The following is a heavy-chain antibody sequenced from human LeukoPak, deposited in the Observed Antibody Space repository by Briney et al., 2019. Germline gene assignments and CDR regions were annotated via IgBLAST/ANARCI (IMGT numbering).Heavy chain of an antibody. V-gene: IGHV1-2*02. D-gene: IGHD2-15*01. CDR1: GYTFTGYY. Sequence: ASVKVSCTASGYTFTGYYMHWVRQAPGQGLEWMGWINPNSGGTNYAQKFQGRVTMTRDTSISTAYMELSRLRSDDTAVYYCAREGYCSGGSCYSYDYWGQGTLVTVSS. CDR2: INPNSGGT. J-gene: IGHJ4*02. CDR3: AREGYCSGGSCYSYDY.